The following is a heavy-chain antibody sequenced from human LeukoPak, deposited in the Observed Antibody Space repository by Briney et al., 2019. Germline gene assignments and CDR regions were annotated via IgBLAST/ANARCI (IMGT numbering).Heavy chain of an antibody. CDR1: GYTFTGYY. Sequence: GASVKVSLKASGYTFTGYYMHWVRQAPGQGLEWMGWINPNSGGTNYAQKFQGRVTMTRDTSISTAYMELSRLRSDDTAVYYCAREFVAVAGTRYFQHWGQGALVSVSS. J-gene: IGHJ1*01. CDR3: AREFVAVAGTRYFQH. D-gene: IGHD6-19*01. CDR2: INPNSGGT. V-gene: IGHV1-2*02.